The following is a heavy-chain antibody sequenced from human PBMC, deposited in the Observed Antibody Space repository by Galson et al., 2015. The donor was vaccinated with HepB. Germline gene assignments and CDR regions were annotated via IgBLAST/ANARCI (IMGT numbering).Heavy chain of an antibody. Sequence: SLRLSCAASGFTFDDYGMSWVRQAPGKGLEWVSGINWNGDNTGYTDSVKGRFTISRDNAKNSLYLQMNSLRAEDTALYYCARVADGSGSYLFDYWGQGTLVTVSS. D-gene: IGHD3-10*01. J-gene: IGHJ4*02. CDR1: GFTFDDYG. V-gene: IGHV3-20*04. CDR3: ARVADGSGSYLFDY. CDR2: INWNGDNT.